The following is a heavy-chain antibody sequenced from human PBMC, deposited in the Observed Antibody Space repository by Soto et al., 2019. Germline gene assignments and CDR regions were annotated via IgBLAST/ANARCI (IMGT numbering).Heavy chain of an antibody. D-gene: IGHD1-20*01. CDR1: GFTFSSYA. J-gene: IGHJ6*02. Sequence: VGSLRLSCAASGFTFSSYAMSWVRQAPGKGLEWVSAISGSGGSTYYADSVKGRFTISRDNSKNTLYLQMNSLRAEDTAVYYCAKSRYNWNYNYYYGMDVWGQGTTVTVSS. CDR3: AKSRYNWNYNYYYGMDV. CDR2: ISGSGGST. V-gene: IGHV3-23*01.